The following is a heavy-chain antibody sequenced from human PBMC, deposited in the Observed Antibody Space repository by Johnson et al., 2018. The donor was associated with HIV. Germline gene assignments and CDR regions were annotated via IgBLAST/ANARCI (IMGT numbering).Heavy chain of an antibody. CDR3: ARGRKDIEAADGLDNDAFDM. J-gene: IGHJ3*02. V-gene: IGHV3-30*04. D-gene: IGHD5-12*01. Sequence: QEQLVESGGGAVQPGRSLRLSCAVSEFTVTNYAMPWVRLAPGKGLQWVAVISYGGGKQYYGDSVAGRFTISKDISKRPLYLQMDSLRPEDTAVYYCARGRKDIEAADGLDNDAFDMWGQGTMVTVSS. CDR2: ISYGGGKQ. CDR1: EFTVTNYA.